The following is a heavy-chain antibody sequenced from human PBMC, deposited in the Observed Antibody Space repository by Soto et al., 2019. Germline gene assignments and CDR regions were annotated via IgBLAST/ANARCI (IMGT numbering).Heavy chain of an antibody. Sequence: SETPSPTEIVSSSSFTCYHCSLIRQFPVKGLECIAYTSYTGNTNYNPSLKSLVTISIDTSKNQLSLKLTSMNAADTAVYYCARDMQPGFTHYFEPGGQGALVTVSS. CDR2: TSYTGNT. CDR3: ARDMQPGFTHYFEP. D-gene: IGHD1-26*01. V-gene: IGHV4-59*01. CDR1: SSSFTCYH. J-gene: IGHJ5*02.